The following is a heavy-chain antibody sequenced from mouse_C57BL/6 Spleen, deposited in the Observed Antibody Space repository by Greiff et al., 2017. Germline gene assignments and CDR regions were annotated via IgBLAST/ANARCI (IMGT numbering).Heavy chain of an antibody. V-gene: IGHV1-15*01. CDR2: IDPETGGT. Sequence: QVQLKESGAELVRPGASVTLSCKASGYTFTDYEMHWVKQTPVHGLEWIGAIDPETGGTAYNQKFKGKAILTADKSSSTAYMELRSLTSEDSAFYYCTKERSPDAMDYWGQGTSVTVSS. CDR1: GYTFTDYE. J-gene: IGHJ4*01. CDR3: TKERSPDAMDY.